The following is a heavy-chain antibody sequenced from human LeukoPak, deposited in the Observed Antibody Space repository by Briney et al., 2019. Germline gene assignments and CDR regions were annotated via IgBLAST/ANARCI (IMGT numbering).Heavy chain of an antibody. CDR1: GFTFSSYS. CDR3: ARVLDNSSSRYQSLKY. Sequence: PGGSLRLSCAASGFTFSSYSMNWVRQAPGKGLEWVSSISSSSSYIYYADSVKGRFTISRDNAKNSLYLQMDSLGAEDTAVYYCARVLDNSSSRYQSLKYWGQGTLVTVSS. J-gene: IGHJ4*02. CDR2: ISSSSSYI. D-gene: IGHD6-25*01. V-gene: IGHV3-21*01.